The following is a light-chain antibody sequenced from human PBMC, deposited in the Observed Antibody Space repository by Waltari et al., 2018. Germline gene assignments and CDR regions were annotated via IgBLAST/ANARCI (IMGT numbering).Light chain of an antibody. CDR2: EVN. CDR3: SSYAGSNTLV. Sequence: QSALTQPPPASGSPGQSVTISCSGTNSDIGTYNYFSWFQQHPGKAPKLLIYEVNKGPFGVPDRFSGSKSDNRASRTVSGLQADDEAVYHCSSYAGSNTLVFGGGTRLTVL. V-gene: IGLV2-8*01. J-gene: IGLJ2*01. CDR1: NSDIGTYNY.